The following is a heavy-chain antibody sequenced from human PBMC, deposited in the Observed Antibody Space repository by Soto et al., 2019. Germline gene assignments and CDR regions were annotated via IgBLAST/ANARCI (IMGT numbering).Heavy chain of an antibody. CDR3: VRKYPGTRPFDY. Sequence: LRLSCAAPGFTLNSYPMNWLRQPPGKGLAWVSAIGTDGNTYYANSVKGRFTISRDNSRTTLYLQMNSLRVEDTALYYCVRKYPGTRPFDYWGQGTLVTVSS. CDR1: GFTLNSYP. D-gene: IGHD2-2*01. CDR2: IGTDGNT. V-gene: IGHV3-23*01. J-gene: IGHJ4*01.